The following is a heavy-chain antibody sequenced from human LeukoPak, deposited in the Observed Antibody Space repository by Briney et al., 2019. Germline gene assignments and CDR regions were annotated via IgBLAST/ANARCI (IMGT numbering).Heavy chain of an antibody. CDR1: GYTFTSYY. V-gene: IGHV1-46*01. CDR3: IYDSSGYYYDY. J-gene: IGHJ4*02. Sequence: ASVKVSCKASGYTFTSYYMHWVRQAPGQGLEWMGIINPSGGSTSYAQKFQGRVTMTRDTSTSTVYMELSSLRSEDTAVYYCIYDSSGYYYDYWGQGTLVTFSS. CDR2: INPSGGST. D-gene: IGHD3-22*01.